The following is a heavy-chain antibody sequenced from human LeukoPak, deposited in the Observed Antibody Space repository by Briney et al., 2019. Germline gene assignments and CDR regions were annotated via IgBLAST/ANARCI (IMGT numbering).Heavy chain of an antibody. CDR3: ARGRHMAAGGSCFDN. CDR1: GFTVSSNY. D-gene: IGHD3-10*01. V-gene: IGHV3-53*05. Sequence: GGSLRLSCAASGFTVSSNYMSWVRQAPGKGLEWVSVIYSGGSTYYADSVKGRFTISRDNSKNTLYLQMNSLRPEDTTLYYCARGRHMAAGGSCFDNWGQGTLVTVSS. CDR2: IYSGGST. J-gene: IGHJ1*01.